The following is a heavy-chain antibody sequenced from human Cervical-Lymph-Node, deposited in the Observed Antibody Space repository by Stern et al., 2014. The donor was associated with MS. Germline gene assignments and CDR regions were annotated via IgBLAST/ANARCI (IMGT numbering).Heavy chain of an antibody. V-gene: IGHV4-59*13. Sequence: QVQLQESGPGLVKPSETLSLTCTVSGGSISSYYWRWIRQPPGKGLEWIGYIYYGGSTNYNPSLKSRVTLSVDTSRNQFSLRLSSVTAAETAVYYCARGNGDFPYNWFDPWGQGTLVTVSS. CDR3: ARGNGDFPYNWFDP. D-gene: IGHD4-17*01. CDR2: IYYGGST. CDR1: GGSISSYY. J-gene: IGHJ5*02.